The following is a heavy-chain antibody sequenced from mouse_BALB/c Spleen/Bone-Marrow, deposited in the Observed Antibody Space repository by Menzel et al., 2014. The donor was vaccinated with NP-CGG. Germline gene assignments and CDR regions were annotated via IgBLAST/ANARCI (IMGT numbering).Heavy chain of an antibody. CDR3: SREITCYAVDY. Sequence: LVESGAELVRPGTSVKVSCKASGYAFTNYWIEWVKQRPGQGLEWIGVINPGSGGVNYNEKFKGKATLTADKSSSTAYIQLSSLTSDDSAVYFCSREITCYAVDYWGQGTSVTVSS. J-gene: IGHJ4*01. D-gene: IGHD2-4*01. CDR2: INPGSGGV. V-gene: IGHV1-54*03. CDR1: GYAFTNYW.